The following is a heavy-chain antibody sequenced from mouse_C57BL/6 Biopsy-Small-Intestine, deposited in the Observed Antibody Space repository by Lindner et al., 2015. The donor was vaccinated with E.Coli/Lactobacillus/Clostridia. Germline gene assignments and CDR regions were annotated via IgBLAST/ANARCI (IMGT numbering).Heavy chain of an antibody. Sequence: SVKVSCKASGYTFTTYGLSWVRQAPGQGLEWMGWISAYNGDTSYAQKFQGRVTMTTDTSTSTAYMELRSLRSDDTAVYYCARGFYYDPSGHSLRGPRHDIWGQGTMVIVSS. D-gene: IGHD2-4*01. J-gene: IGHJ3*01. CDR3: ARGFYYDPSGHSLRGPRHDI. CDR1: GYTFTTYG. CDR2: ISAYNGDT. V-gene: IGHV1-20*01.